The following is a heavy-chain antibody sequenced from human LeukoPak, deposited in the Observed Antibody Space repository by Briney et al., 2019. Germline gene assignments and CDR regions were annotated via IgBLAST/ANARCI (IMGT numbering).Heavy chain of an antibody. CDR2: IYYSGST. CDR3: ARGSYYDFWSGYYQIVPFDP. Sequence: SETLSLTCTVSGGSISGSSYYWGWIRQPPGKGLEWIGSIYYSGSTYYNPSLKSRVTISVDTSKNQFSLKLSSVTAADTAVYYCARGSYYDFWSGYYQIVPFDPWGQGTLVTVSS. J-gene: IGHJ5*02. V-gene: IGHV4-39*07. D-gene: IGHD3-3*01. CDR1: GGSISGSSYY.